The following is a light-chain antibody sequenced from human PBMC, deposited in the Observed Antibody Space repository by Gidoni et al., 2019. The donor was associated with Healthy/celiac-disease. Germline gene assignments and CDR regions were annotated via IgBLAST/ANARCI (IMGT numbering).Light chain of an antibody. V-gene: IGKV3-15*01. CDR2: GAS. CDR3: QQYNNWLT. CDR1: QSVSSN. Sequence: EIVMTQSLATLSVSTGERDTLSCSASQSVSSNLAWYQQKPGQAPRLLIYGASTRATGIPARFSGSGSGTEFTLTISSLQSEDFAVYYCQQYNNWLTFGGGTKVEIK. J-gene: IGKJ4*01.